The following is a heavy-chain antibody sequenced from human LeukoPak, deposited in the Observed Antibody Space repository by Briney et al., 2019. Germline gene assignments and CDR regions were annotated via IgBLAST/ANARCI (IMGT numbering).Heavy chain of an antibody. CDR1: GFTFSSYA. D-gene: IGHD5-18*01. CDR3: AKVLGYSYGPNDY. J-gene: IGHJ4*02. CDR2: ISGSGGST. Sequence: GGXXRLSCAASGFTFSSYAMSWVRQAPGKGLEWVSAISGSGGSTYYADSVKGRFTISRDNSKNTLYLQMNSLRAEDAAVYYCAKVLGYSYGPNDYWGQGTLVTVSS. V-gene: IGHV3-23*01.